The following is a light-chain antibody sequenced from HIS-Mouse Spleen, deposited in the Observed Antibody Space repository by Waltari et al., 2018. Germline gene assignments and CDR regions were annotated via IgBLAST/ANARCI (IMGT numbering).Light chain of an antibody. CDR3: QQSYSTPWT. CDR1: QSISSY. J-gene: IGKJ1*01. V-gene: IGKV1-39*01. CDR2: AAS. Sequence: DLQMTQSPSSLSASVGDRVPITCRASQSISSYLNWYQQKPGKAPKLLIYAASSLQSGVPSRFSGSGSGTDFTLTISSLQPEDFATYYCQQSYSTPWTFGQGTKVEIK.